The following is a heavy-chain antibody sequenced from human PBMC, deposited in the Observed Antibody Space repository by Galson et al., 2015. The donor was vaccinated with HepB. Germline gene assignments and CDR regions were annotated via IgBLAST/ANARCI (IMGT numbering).Heavy chain of an antibody. V-gene: IGHV1-69*13. J-gene: IGHJ5*02. D-gene: IGHD3-3*01. CDR2: IIPIFGTA. Sequence: SVKVSCKASGGTFSSYAISWVRQAPGQGLEWMGGIIPIFGTANYAQKFQGRVTITADESTSTAYMELSSLRSEDTAVYYCARSITIFGVVNNNWFDPWGQGTLVTVSS. CDR1: GGTFSSYA. CDR3: ARSITIFGVVNNNWFDP.